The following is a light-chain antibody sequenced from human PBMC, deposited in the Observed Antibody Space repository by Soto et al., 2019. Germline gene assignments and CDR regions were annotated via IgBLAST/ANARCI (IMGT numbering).Light chain of an antibody. J-gene: IGLJ2*01. V-gene: IGLV2-23*01. CDR1: SSDVGTYNL. CDR2: EGS. Sequence: QSALTQPASVSGSPGQSITISCTGTSSDVGTYNLVSWHQHHPGKAPKLIIYEGSKRPSGVSNRFSGSKSGNTASLTISGLEAEDDADYYCCYIAVGSTLVFGGGTKLTVL. CDR3: CYIAVGSTLV.